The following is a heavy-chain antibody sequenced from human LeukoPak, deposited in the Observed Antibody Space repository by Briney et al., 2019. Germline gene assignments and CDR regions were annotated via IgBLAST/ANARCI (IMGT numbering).Heavy chain of an antibody. CDR1: GFTFSSYA. V-gene: IGHV3-23*01. CDR2: ISGSGGST. J-gene: IGHJ4*02. Sequence: GGSLRLSCAASGFTFSSYAMSWVRQAPGKGLEWVSAISGSGGSTYYADSVKGRFTISRDNSKNTLYLQMNSLRAEDTAVYYCARDSSGYYGIFDYWGRGTLVTVSS. CDR3: ARDSSGYYGIFDY. D-gene: IGHD3-22*01.